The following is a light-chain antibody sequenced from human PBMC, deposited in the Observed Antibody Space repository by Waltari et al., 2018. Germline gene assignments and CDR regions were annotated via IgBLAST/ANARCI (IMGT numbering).Light chain of an antibody. CDR1: SSNIGSNG. CDR3: AAWDDSLKGV. CDR2: GNN. V-gene: IGLV1-44*01. J-gene: IGLJ1*01. Sequence: QSVLTQPPSASGTPGPRVTISCSGSSSNIGSNGGNWFQKPPGTAPKLPIYGNNQRPSGVPDRFSGSKSGTSAFLAITGLQSEDEADYYCAAWDDSLKGVFGTGTKVIVL.